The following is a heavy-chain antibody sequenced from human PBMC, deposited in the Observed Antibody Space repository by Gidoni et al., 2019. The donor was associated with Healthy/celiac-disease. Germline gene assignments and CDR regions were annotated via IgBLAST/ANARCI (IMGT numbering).Heavy chain of an antibody. CDR2: ISGSGGST. D-gene: IGHD2-21*02. Sequence: EVQLLESGGGLVQPGGSLRLSCAASGFTFSSYAMSWVRQAPGKGLEWVSAISGSGGSTYYADSVKGRFTISRDNSKNTLYLQMNSLRAEDTAVYYCAKHPFFGGPISYCGGDCYSNFDYWGQGTLVTVSS. CDR3: AKHPFFGGPISYCGGDCYSNFDY. CDR1: GFTFSSYA. J-gene: IGHJ4*02. V-gene: IGHV3-23*01.